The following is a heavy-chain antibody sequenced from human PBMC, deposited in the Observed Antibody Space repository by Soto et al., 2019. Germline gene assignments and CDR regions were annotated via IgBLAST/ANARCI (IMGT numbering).Heavy chain of an antibody. CDR3: ARPVTTFFDY. Sequence: SEPLSLTCAVYGGSFSGYYWSWIRQPPGKGLEWIGEINHSGSTNYNPSLKSRVTISVDTSKNQFSLKLSSVTAADTAVYYCARPVTTFFDYWGQGTLVTVSS. J-gene: IGHJ4*02. V-gene: IGHV4-34*01. CDR1: GGSFSGYY. CDR2: INHSGST. D-gene: IGHD4-17*01.